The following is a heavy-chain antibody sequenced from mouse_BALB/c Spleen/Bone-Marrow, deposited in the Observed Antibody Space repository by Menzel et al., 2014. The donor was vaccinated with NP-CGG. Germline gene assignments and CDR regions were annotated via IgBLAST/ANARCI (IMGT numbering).Heavy chain of an antibody. D-gene: IGHD2-14*01. V-gene: IGHV5-6-2*01. CDR3: ARQSRYEDYYAMDY. J-gene: IGHJ4*01. Sequence: EVQLVESGGGLVKLGGSLELSCAASGFTFSSYYMSWVRQTPEKRLELVAAINSNGGTTYYPDTVKGRFTISRDNAKNTLYLQMSSLKSEDTALYYCARQSRYEDYYAMDYWGQGTSVTVSS. CDR1: GFTFSSYY. CDR2: INSNGGTT.